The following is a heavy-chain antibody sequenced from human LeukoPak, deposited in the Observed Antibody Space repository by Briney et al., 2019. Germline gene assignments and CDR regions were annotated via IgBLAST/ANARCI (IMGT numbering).Heavy chain of an antibody. CDR3: ARVCWWGSSTSCYGFDY. D-gene: IGHD2-2*01. CDR2: ISAYNGNT. V-gene: IGHV1-18*01. J-gene: IGHJ4*02. CDR1: GYTFTSYG. Sequence: ASVKVSCKASGYTFTSYGISWVRQAPGQGLEWMGWISAYNGNTNYAQKLQGRVTMTTDTSTSTAYMELRSLRSGDTAVYYCARVCWWGSSTSCYGFDYWGQGTLVTVSS.